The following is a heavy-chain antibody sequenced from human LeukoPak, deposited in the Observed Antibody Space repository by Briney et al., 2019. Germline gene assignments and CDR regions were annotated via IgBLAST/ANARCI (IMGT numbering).Heavy chain of an antibody. Sequence: ASVKVSCKTSGYIFVSYGITWMRQAPGQGLEWMGWISAYNGNTNYAQNLQGRVTLTTDTSTSTAYMELKNLRSDDTAVYYCARDVGGGNAWFDPWGQGTLVTVSS. CDR2: ISAYNGNT. V-gene: IGHV1-18*01. CDR1: GYIFVSYG. D-gene: IGHD4-23*01. J-gene: IGHJ5*02. CDR3: ARDVGGGNAWFDP.